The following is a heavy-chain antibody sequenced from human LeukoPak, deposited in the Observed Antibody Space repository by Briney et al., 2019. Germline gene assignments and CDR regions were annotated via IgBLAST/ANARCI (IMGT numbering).Heavy chain of an antibody. CDR3: ARDTSTGLQSNYFDY. Sequence: SVKVSCKASGGTFSSYAISWVRQAPGQGLGWMGGIIPIFGTANYAQKFQGRVTITTDESTSTAYMELSSLRSEDTAVYYCARDTSTGLQSNYFDYWGQGTLVTVSS. J-gene: IGHJ4*02. V-gene: IGHV1-69*05. CDR2: IIPIFGTA. CDR1: GGTFSSYA. D-gene: IGHD1-14*01.